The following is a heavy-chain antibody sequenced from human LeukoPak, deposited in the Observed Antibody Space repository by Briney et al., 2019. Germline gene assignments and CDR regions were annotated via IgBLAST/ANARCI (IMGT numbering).Heavy chain of an antibody. D-gene: IGHD6-13*01. J-gene: IGHJ4*02. V-gene: IGHV3-21*06. CDR1: GFTLDDYA. Sequence: GRSLRLSCAASGFTLDDYAMHWVRQAPGKGLEWVSSISRNSRYIYYADSMRGRFTISRDNAKNSLYLQMNSLKPEDTAVYYCARVAEAAAFDSWGQGTLVTVSS. CDR3: ARVAEAAAFDS. CDR2: ISRNSRYI.